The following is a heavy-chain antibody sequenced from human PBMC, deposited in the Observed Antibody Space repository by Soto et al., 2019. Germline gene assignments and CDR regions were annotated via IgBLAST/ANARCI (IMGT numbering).Heavy chain of an antibody. V-gene: IGHV3-48*03. Sequence: QPGGSLRLSCAASGFTFSSYEMHWVRQAPGEGLDWVSYISTSGDTIYYADSVQGRFTISRDNAKNSLYLQMNSLRAEDTAVYYCVREGLYFFDYWGQGTLVTVSS. J-gene: IGHJ4*02. CDR3: VREGLYFFDY. CDR1: GFTFSSYE. CDR2: ISTSGDTI.